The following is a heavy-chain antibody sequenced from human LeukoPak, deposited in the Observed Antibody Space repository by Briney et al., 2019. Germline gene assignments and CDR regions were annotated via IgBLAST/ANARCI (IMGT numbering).Heavy chain of an antibody. CDR2: INSDGSST. CDR1: GFTFSSFW. CDR3: ARDLGMTSMDI. J-gene: IGHJ3*02. V-gene: IGHV3-74*01. D-gene: IGHD2-21*02. Sequence: PGGSLRLSCAASGFTFSSFWMHWVRQAPGKGLVWVSRINSDGSSTNYADSVKGRFTISRDNAKNTLYLQMNSLGAEDTAVYYCARDLGMTSMDIWGQGTMVTVSS.